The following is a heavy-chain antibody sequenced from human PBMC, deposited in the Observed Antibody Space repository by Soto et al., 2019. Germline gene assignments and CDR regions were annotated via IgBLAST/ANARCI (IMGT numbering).Heavy chain of an antibody. V-gene: IGHV1-8*01. CDR3: ASGKRGYCAEGVCYRLGWFDP. D-gene: IGHD2-8*01. CDR1: GYTFTSYD. J-gene: IGHJ5*02. CDR2: MNPNKGNT. Sequence: QVQLVQSGAEVKKPGASMKVSCKASGYTFTSYDINWVRQATGQGLAWMGWMNPNKGNTGYAPWLQGRVSMTRNTSISTAYMELSRLRSEDTAVYYCASGKRGYCAEGVCYRLGWFDPWGQGTLVTVSS.